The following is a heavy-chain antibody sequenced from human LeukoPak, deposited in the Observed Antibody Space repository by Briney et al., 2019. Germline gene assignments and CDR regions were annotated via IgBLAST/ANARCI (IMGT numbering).Heavy chain of an antibody. Sequence: GGSLRLSCAASGFTFSSYGMHWVRQAPGKGLEWVAVIWYDGSNKYYADSVKGRFTISRDNSRNTLYLQMNSLRAEDTAVYYCARDGAIAGTFDYWGQGTLVTVSS. D-gene: IGHD1-1*01. J-gene: IGHJ4*02. CDR2: IWYDGSNK. CDR3: ARDGAIAGTFDY. CDR1: GFTFSSYG. V-gene: IGHV3-33*01.